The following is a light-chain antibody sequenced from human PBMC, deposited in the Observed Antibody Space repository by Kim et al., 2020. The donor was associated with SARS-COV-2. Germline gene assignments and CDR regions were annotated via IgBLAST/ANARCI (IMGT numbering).Light chain of an antibody. CDR2: EVS. J-gene: IGLJ2*01. CDR1: SSDVGGYNY. CDR3: SSYAGSNIVV. V-gene: IGLV2-8*01. Sequence: GKSVTISCTGTSSDVGGYNYVSWYQQHPGKAPKLMIYEVSKRPSGVPDRFSGSKSGNTASLTVSGLQAEDEADYYCSSYAGSNIVVFGGGAQLTVL.